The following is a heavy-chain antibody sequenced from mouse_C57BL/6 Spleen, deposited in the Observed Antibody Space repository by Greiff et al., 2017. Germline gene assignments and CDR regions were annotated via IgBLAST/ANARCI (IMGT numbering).Heavy chain of an antibody. Sequence: QVQLKQPGAELVKPGASVKMSCKASGYTFTSYWITWVKQRPGQGLEWIGDIYPGSGSTNYTEKFKSKATLTVDTSSSTAYMQLSSLTSEDSAVYYCARGYDQYFDYWGQGTTLTVSS. D-gene: IGHD2-2*01. J-gene: IGHJ2*01. CDR2: IYPGSGST. CDR3: ARGYDQYFDY. V-gene: IGHV1-55*01. CDR1: GYTFTSYW.